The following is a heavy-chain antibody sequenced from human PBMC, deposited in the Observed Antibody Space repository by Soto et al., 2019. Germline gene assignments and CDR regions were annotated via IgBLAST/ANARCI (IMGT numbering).Heavy chain of an antibody. CDR2: IIPSYDRT. J-gene: IGHJ4*02. CDR3: ARDPSNDYGGDTFDY. D-gene: IGHD4-17*01. Sequence: ASVKVSCKASGGTFSSYAIHWVRQAPGQGLEWLGKIIPSYDRTNYAQKFQGRVTVTADTYTTTAYMELSSLRSDDTAVYYCARDPSNDYGGDTFDYWGQGTLVTVSS. V-gene: IGHV1-69*04. CDR1: GGTFSSYA.